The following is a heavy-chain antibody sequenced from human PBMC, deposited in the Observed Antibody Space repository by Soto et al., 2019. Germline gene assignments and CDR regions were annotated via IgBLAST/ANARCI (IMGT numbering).Heavy chain of an antibody. CDR1: GFTFSSYS. CDR3: ARDPNGGNSYSSAAFDI. D-gene: IGHD2-21*02. Sequence: GGSLRLSCAASGFTFSSYSMNWVRQAPGKGLEWVSYISSSSSTIYYADSVKGRFTISRDNAKNSLYLQMNSLRDEDTAVYYCARDPNGGNSYSSAAFDIWGQGTMVTVSS. CDR2: ISSSSSTI. J-gene: IGHJ3*02. V-gene: IGHV3-48*02.